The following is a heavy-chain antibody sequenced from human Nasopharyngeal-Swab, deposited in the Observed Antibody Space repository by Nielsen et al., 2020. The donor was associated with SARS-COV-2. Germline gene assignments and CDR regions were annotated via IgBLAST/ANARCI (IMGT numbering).Heavy chain of an antibody. Sequence: WIRQPPGKGLEWVSVIYGGDSTYYAGSVRGRFTVTRHISENTLYLQMNSLRAEDTAVYYCASSPSRGWYEYHLDNWGQGTLVTVSS. CDR3: ASSPSRGWYEYHLDN. CDR2: IYGGDST. V-gene: IGHV3-53*04. D-gene: IGHD6-19*01. J-gene: IGHJ4*02.